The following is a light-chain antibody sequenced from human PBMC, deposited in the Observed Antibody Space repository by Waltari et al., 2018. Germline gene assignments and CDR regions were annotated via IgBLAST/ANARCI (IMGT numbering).Light chain of an antibody. J-gene: IGLJ2*01. CDR2: YKSDSDK. Sequence: QAVLTQPSSLSASPGASASLTCTFRSGINVGTYGLYWYQPKAGSPPQYLLRYKSDSDKQQGSGVPSRFSGSKDASANAGILLISGLQSEDEADYYCMIWHSSAVVFGGGTKLTVL. CDR1: SGINVGTYG. CDR3: MIWHSSAVV. V-gene: IGLV5-45*02.